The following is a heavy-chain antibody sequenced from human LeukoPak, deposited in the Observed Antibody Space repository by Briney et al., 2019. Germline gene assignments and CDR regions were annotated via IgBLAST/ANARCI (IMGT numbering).Heavy chain of an antibody. CDR3: AKTDYYDSSGSALQH. J-gene: IGHJ1*01. V-gene: IGHV3-23*01. Sequence: GGSLRLSCAASGFTFSSYAMSWVRQAPGKGLEWVSAISGSGGSTYYADSVKGRFTISRDNSKNTLYLQMNSLRAEDTAVYYCAKTDYYDSSGSALQHWGQGTLVTVSS. D-gene: IGHD3-22*01. CDR1: GFTFSSYA. CDR2: ISGSGGST.